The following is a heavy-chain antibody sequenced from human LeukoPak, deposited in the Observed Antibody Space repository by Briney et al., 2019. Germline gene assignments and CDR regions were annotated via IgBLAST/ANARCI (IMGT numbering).Heavy chain of an antibody. V-gene: IGHV3-21*01. CDR2: IVISSSHT. J-gene: IGHJ6*03. CDR1: GLPFSTNS. CDR3: AKDLTTVATPYYYYYMDV. D-gene: IGHD4-23*01. Sequence: GSLRLSFAASGLPFSTNSMNWVRPAPGKGLEWVSSIVISSSHTFYPDSVKGRFTISRDNAENSVYLQMNSLRAEDTAVYYCAKDLTTVATPYYYYYMDVWGKGTTVTVSS.